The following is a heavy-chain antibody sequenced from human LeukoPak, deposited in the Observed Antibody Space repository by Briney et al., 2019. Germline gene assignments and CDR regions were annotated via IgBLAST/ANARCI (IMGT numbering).Heavy chain of an antibody. J-gene: IGHJ6*03. CDR3: ARDLAAAGTHYYYYMDV. CDR2: IYYSGST. CDR1: GGSISSSSYY. Sequence: PSETLSLTCTVSGGSISSSSYYWGWIRQPPGKGLEWIGSIYYSGSTYYNPSLKSRVTISVDTSKNQFSLKLSSVTAADTAVYYCARDLAAAGTHYYYYMDVWGKGTTVTVSS. V-gene: IGHV4-39*02. D-gene: IGHD6-13*01.